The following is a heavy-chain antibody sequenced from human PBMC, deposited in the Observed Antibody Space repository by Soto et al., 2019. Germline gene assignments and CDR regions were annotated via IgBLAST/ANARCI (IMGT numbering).Heavy chain of an antibody. CDR2: ISYDGSNK. CDR3: AKETMTKVTYYYYGMDV. J-gene: IGHJ6*02. D-gene: IGHD4-17*01. Sequence: PGGSQRLSCAASGFTFSSDGMHWVRQAPGKGLEWVAVISYDGSNKYYADSVKGRFTISRDNSKNTLYLQMNSLRAEDTAVYYCAKETMTKVTYYYYGMDVWGQGTTVTVSS. V-gene: IGHV3-30*18. CDR1: GFTFSSDG.